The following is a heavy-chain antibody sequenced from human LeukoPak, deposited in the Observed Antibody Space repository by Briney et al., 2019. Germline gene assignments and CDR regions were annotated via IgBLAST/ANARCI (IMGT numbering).Heavy chain of an antibody. CDR2: ISHGSIRI. J-gene: IGHJ4*02. V-gene: IGHV3-48*01. Sequence: GGSLRLSCAASGFTFSSYSMNWVRQAPGKGLEWISYISHGSIRILYADFVEGRFTVSRDDAKNALYLQMNSLRVEDTAVYYCARDPGYSYAMDSWGQGTLVIVSS. CDR1: GFTFSSYS. CDR3: ARDPGYSYAMDS. D-gene: IGHD5-18*01.